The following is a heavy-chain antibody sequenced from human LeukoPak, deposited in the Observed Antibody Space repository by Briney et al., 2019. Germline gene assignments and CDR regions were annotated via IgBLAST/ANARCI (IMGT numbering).Heavy chain of an antibody. V-gene: IGHV3-30-3*01. Sequence: GGSLRLSCAASEFSFSYYAMHWVRQAPGKGLEWVAVISYDGSNKDYADSVKGRFTISRDNSKNTLFLQMNSLRAEDTAVYYCAREIFNGFDIWGQGTMVTVSS. CDR1: EFSFSYYA. CDR3: AREIFNGFDI. J-gene: IGHJ3*02. CDR2: ISYDGSNK.